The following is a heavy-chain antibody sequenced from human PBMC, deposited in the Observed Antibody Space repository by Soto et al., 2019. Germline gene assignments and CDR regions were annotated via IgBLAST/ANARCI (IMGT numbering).Heavy chain of an antibody. CDR1: GGTFSSYT. Sequence: QVQLVQSGAEVKKPGSSVKVSCKASGGTFSSYTISWVRQAPGQGLEWMGRINPVLGIANYAQKFQGRVTITADKSTSTAYMELSSLRSEDTAVYYCARGERSGSPFDYWGQGTLVTVSS. V-gene: IGHV1-69*02. D-gene: IGHD3-10*01. J-gene: IGHJ4*02. CDR3: ARGERSGSPFDY. CDR2: INPVLGIA.